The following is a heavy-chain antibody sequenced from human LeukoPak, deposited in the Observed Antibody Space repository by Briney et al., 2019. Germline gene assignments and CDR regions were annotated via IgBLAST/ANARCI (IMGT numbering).Heavy chain of an antibody. CDR3: ARDRSSGWYPFDY. Sequence: ASVKVSCKASGYTFTNYYMHWVRQAPGQGLEWMGIINPSGGSTMYAQTFQGRVTMTSDTSTSTVYMEMSSLRCEDTAVFYCARDRSSGWYPFDYWGQGTLVTVSS. CDR1: GYTFTNYY. D-gene: IGHD6-19*01. V-gene: IGHV1-46*01. J-gene: IGHJ4*02. CDR2: INPSGGST.